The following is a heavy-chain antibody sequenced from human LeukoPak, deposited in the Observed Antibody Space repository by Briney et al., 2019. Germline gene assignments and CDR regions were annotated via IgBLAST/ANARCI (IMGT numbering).Heavy chain of an antibody. V-gene: IGHV1-69*01. J-gene: IGHJ5*02. CDR3: ARDGRWDYGSGNWFDP. CDR2: IIPIFGTA. CDR1: GGTFSSYA. Sequence: SVKVSCKASGGTFSSYAISWVRQAPGQGLEWMGGIIPIFGTANYAQKFQGRVTITADESTSTAYMELSSLRSEDTAVYYCARDGRWDYGSGNWFDPWGHGTLVTVSS. D-gene: IGHD3-10*01.